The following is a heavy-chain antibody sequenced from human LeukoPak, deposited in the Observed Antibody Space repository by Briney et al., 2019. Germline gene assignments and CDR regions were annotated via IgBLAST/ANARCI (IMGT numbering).Heavy chain of an antibody. CDR3: ARARLVGATSSYFAY. Sequence: GGSLRLSCAASGFTFISYWMSWVRQAPGKGREWVANIKQEGSEKYYVDSVKGRFTISRDNAKNSLYLQMNRLRAEDTAVYYCARARLVGATSSYFAYWGQGTLVTVSS. CDR2: IKQEGSEK. D-gene: IGHD1-26*01. CDR1: GFTFISYW. J-gene: IGHJ4*02. V-gene: IGHV3-7*01.